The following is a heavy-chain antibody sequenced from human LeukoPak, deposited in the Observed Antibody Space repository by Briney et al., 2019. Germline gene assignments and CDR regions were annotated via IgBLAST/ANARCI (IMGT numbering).Heavy chain of an antibody. CDR2: ISAYNGNT. CDR3: ATPGGLDSNYIFDY. J-gene: IGHJ4*02. D-gene: IGHD4-11*01. V-gene: IGHV1-18*01. CDR1: GYTFTSYG. Sequence: ASVKVSCKASGYTFTSYGISWVRQAPGQGLERMGWISAYNGNTNYAQKLQGRVTMTTDTSTSTAYMELRSLRSDDTAVYYCATPGGLDSNYIFDYWGQGTLVTVSS.